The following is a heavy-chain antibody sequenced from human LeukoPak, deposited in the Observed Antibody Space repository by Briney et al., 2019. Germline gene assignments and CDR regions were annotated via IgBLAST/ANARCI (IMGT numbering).Heavy chain of an antibody. CDR3: ARQDSYGYRNWFDP. CDR1: GYIFTSYW. CDR2: IYPGDSDT. Sequence: GESLNISCKGSGYIFTSYWIGWVRQMPGKGLEWMGIIYPGDSDTRYSPSFQGQVTISADRSISTAYLQWSSLKASDTAMYYCARQDSYGYRNWFDPWGQGTLVTVSS. V-gene: IGHV5-51*01. J-gene: IGHJ5*02. D-gene: IGHD5-18*01.